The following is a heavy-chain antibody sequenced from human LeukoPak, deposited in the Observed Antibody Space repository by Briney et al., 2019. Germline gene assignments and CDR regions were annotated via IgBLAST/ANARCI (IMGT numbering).Heavy chain of an antibody. CDR2: IKSKTDGGTT. J-gene: IGHJ6*02. Sequence: AGGSLRLSCAASGFTFSNAWMSWVRQAPGKGLEWVGRIKSKTDGGTTDYAAPVKGRFTISRDDSKNTLYLQMNSLKTEDTAVYYCAKANYYDSSGPEDVWGQGTSVTVSS. D-gene: IGHD3-22*01. CDR1: GFTFSNAW. V-gene: IGHV3-15*01. CDR3: AKANYYDSSGPEDV.